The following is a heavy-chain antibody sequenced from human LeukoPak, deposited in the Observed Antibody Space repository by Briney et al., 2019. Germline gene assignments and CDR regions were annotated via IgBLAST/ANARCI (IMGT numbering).Heavy chain of an antibody. Sequence: SETLSLTCTVSGGSISSGGYYWSWIRQPPGKGLEWIGEINHSGSTKYNPSLKSRVTISVDTSKNQFSLKLSSVTAADTAVYYCARFPPYGSGTLGVPNWFDPWGQGTLVTVSS. D-gene: IGHD3-10*01. J-gene: IGHJ5*02. CDR3: ARFPPYGSGTLGVPNWFDP. CDR1: GGSISSGGYY. V-gene: IGHV4-39*07. CDR2: INHSGST.